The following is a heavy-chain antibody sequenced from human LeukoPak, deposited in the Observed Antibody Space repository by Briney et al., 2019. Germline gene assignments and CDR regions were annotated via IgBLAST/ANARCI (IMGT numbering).Heavy chain of an antibody. V-gene: IGHV4-38-2*02. J-gene: IGHJ5*02. CDR2: IYHSGRT. D-gene: IGHD3-10*01. Sequence: PSETLSLTCTVSGYSISSGYYWGWIRQPPGKGLEWIGSIYHSGRTFYNPSLKSRVTISVDTSKNQFSLKLTSVTAADTAVYYCARDQTAVLLWFGELSVGLFDPWGQGTLVTVSS. CDR3: ARDQTAVLLWFGELSVGLFDP. CDR1: GYSISSGYY.